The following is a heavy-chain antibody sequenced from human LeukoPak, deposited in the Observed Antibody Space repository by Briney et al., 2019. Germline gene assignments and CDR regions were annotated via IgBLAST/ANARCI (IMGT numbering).Heavy chain of an antibody. CDR3: AKDSGLYSSGRKISPDY. Sequence: QPGGSLRLSCAASGFTFSSYAMSWVRQAPGKGLEWVSAISGSGGSTYYAGSVKGRFTISRDNSKNTLYLQMNSLRAEDTAVYYCAKDSGLYSSGRKISPDYWGQGTLVTVSS. CDR1: GFTFSSYA. D-gene: IGHD6-19*01. CDR2: ISGSGGST. V-gene: IGHV3-23*01. J-gene: IGHJ4*02.